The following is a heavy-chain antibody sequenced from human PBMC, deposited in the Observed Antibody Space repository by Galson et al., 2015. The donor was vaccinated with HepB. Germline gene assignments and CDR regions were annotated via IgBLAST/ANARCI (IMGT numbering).Heavy chain of an antibody. CDR2: IYYSGST. Sequence: LTCTVSGGSIGSYYWNWIRQPPGKGLEWIGYIYYSGSTKYNPSLKSRVTISVDTSKKQFSLKLTSVTAADTAISYCARAPRVGATRGAPDYWGQGTLVTVSS. J-gene: IGHJ4*02. CDR3: ARAPRVGATRGAPDY. V-gene: IGHV4-59*01. CDR1: GGSIGSYY. D-gene: IGHD1-26*01.